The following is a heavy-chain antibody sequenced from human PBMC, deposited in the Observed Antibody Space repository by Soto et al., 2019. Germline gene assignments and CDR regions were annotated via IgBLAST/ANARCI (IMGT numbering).Heavy chain of an antibody. Sequence: QVQLQQWGAGLLKPSETLSLTCAVYGGSFSGYYWSWIRQPPGKGLEWIGEINHSGSTNYNPSLKSRVTISVDTSKNQFSLKLSSVTGADTAVYYLARGATIFGRGYDQLVGYYYYYMDVWGKGTTVTVSS. CDR2: INHSGST. D-gene: IGHD3-9*01. CDR1: GGSFSGYY. V-gene: IGHV4-34*01. J-gene: IGHJ6*03. CDR3: ARGATIFGRGYDQLVGYYYYYMDV.